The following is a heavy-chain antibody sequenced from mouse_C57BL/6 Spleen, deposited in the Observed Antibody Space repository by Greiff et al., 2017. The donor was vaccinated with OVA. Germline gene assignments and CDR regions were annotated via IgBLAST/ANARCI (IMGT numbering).Heavy chain of an antibody. CDR1: GYTFTSYW. CDR2: IDPSDSYT. D-gene: IGHD5-1*01. V-gene: IGHV1-50*01. J-gene: IGHJ4*01. Sequence: QVQLQQPGAELVKPGASVKLSCKASGYTFTSYWMQWVKQRPGQGLEWIGEIDPSDSYTNYNQKFKGKATLTVDTSSSTAYMQLSSLTSEDSAVYYCARWRYEYPLGYWGQGTSVTGSS. CDR3: ARWRYEYPLGY.